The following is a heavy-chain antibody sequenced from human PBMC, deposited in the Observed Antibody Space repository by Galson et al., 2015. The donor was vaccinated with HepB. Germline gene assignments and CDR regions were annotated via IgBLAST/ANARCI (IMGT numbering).Heavy chain of an antibody. CDR1: GFTFNSYA. V-gene: IGHV3-23*01. CDR2: IGAGSRST. J-gene: IGHJ4*02. Sequence: SLRLSCAASGFTFNSYAMSWVRHTPGKGLEWVSSIGAGSRSTYYADSAKGRFTISRDNSRNTLYLQMNSLRAEDTALYHCAKSMSGWYLFDYWGQGTLVTVSS. CDR3: AKSMSGWYLFDY. D-gene: IGHD6-19*01.